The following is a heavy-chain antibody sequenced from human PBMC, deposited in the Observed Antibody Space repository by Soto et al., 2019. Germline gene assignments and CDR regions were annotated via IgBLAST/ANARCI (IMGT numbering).Heavy chain of an antibody. CDR1: GFTFSRYS. CDR2: IKEDGIEI. D-gene: IGHD3-10*01. CDR3: AKVACRGFDD. V-gene: IGHV3-7*01. J-gene: IGHJ4*02. Sequence: EVQLVESGGGLVQPGGSLRLSCAASGFTFSRYSMSWARQAPGKGLEWVATIKEDGIEIYYVESVKGRFTGSRDNANNALCLHVNSVRAEDTAVYYCAKVACRGFDDWGQGTLVTVSS.